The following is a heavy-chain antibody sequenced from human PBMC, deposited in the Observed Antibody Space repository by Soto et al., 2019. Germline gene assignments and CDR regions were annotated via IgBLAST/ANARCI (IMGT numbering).Heavy chain of an antibody. CDR1: GFTFSSYG. CDR3: AKDRYCSGGNCYFDAFDI. J-gene: IGHJ3*02. D-gene: IGHD2-15*01. Sequence: QVQLVESGGGVVQPGRSLRLSCAASGFTFSSYGMHWVRQTPGKGLEWVAVIAYDGSNIYYADSVKGRFTISRDNSKNTLYLQMNSLRAADTAVYYCAKDRYCSGGNCYFDAFDIWGQGTMVTVSS. V-gene: IGHV3-30*18. CDR2: IAYDGSNI.